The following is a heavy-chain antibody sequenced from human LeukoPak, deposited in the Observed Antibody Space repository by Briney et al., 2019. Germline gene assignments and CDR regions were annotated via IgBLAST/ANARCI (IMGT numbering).Heavy chain of an antibody. CDR2: ISSDGGNT. Sequence: PGGSLRLSCAASGFTFSSYAMHWVRQAPGKGLEYVSAISSDGGNTYDAEIVTGRFTISRDNSRNTLYLQVGSLRPEDTAVYYCARESKMTATPLDYWGQGTLVTVSS. CDR3: ARESKMTATPLDY. V-gene: IGHV3-64*02. CDR1: GFTFSSYA. D-gene: IGHD2-15*01. J-gene: IGHJ4*02.